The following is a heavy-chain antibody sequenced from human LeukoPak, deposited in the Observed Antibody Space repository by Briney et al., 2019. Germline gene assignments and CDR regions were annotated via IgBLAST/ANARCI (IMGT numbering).Heavy chain of an antibody. CDR1: GGTFSSYA. D-gene: IGHD3-16*02. J-gene: IGHJ4*02. CDR2: ISCYNGDT. Sequence: ASVKVSCKASGGTFSSYAISWVRQAPGQGLEWMGWISCYNGDTMYAQSVQGRVTMTTDTSTSTAYMELRSLRSDDTAVYYCARVVYGGNDYVWGSYRYTLLDYWGQGTLVTVSS. V-gene: IGHV1-18*01. CDR3: ARVVYGGNDYVWGSYRYTLLDY.